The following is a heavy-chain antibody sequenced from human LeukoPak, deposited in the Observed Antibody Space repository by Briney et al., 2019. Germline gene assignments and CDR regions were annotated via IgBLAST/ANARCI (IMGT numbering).Heavy chain of an antibody. CDR3: AREETHHVYYGMDV. CDR2: ISAYNGNT. J-gene: IGHJ6*02. Sequence: ASVKVSCKASGYTFTSYGISRVRQAPGQGLEWMGWISAYNGNTNYAQKVQGRVTMTTDTSTSTAYMELRSLRSDDTAVYYCAREETHHVYYGMDVWGQGTMVTVSS. CDR1: GYTFTSYG. D-gene: IGHD1-14*01. V-gene: IGHV1-18*01.